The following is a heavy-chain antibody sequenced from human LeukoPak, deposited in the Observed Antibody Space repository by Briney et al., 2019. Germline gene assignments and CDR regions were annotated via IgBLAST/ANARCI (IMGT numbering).Heavy chain of an antibody. CDR2: INPNSGGT. V-gene: IGHV1-2*02. CDR1: GYTFTDYY. D-gene: IGHD3-22*01. CDR3: ARSSEGRYYYDSSGYSYYYYYMDV. Sequence: ASVKVSCKTSGYTFTDYYMHWVRQAPGQGLEWMGWINPNSGGTNYAQRFQGRVTMTGDTSISTAYMELSRLRSDDTAVYYCARSSEGRYYYDSSGYSYYYYYMDVWGKGTTVTISS. J-gene: IGHJ6*03.